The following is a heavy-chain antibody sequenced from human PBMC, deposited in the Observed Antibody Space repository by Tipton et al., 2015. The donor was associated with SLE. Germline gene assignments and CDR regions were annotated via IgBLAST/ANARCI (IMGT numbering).Heavy chain of an antibody. CDR3: ASLYCTNGVCVDY. J-gene: IGHJ4*02. Sequence: TLSLTCTVSGGSISSYYWSWIRQPPGKGLEWIGYIYYSGSTNYNPSLKSRVTISVDTSKNQFSLKLSSVTATDTAVYYCASLYCTNGVCVDYWGQGTLVTVSS. CDR1: GGSISSYY. V-gene: IGHV4-59*01. D-gene: IGHD2-8*01. CDR2: IYYSGST.